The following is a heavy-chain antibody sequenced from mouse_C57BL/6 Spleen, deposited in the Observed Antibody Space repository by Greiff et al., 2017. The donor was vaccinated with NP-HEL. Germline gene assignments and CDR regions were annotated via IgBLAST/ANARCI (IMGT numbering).Heavy chain of an antibody. CDR2: IYPGSGST. V-gene: IGHV1-55*01. Sequence: QVQLKQPGAELVKPGASVKMSCKASGYTFTSYWITWVKQRPGQGLEWIGDIYPGSGSTNYNEKFKSKATLTVDTSSSTAYMQLSSLTSEDSAVYYCARYPYYYGSSRDAMDYWGQGTSVTVSS. CDR3: ARYPYYYGSSRDAMDY. J-gene: IGHJ4*01. D-gene: IGHD1-1*01. CDR1: GYTFTSYW.